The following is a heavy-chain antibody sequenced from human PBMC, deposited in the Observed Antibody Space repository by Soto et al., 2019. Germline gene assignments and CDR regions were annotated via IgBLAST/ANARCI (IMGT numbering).Heavy chain of an antibody. J-gene: IGHJ4*02. Sequence: EVELVESGGGLVQPGGSLRLSCAASGFTFSRYWMHWVRQGPGKGLVWVSRINSDGSSTCYAESVKGRLTISRDDAKNTLYLQMNSLRAEDTAVYYCARELSAAAGFDYWGQGTLVTVSS. CDR2: INSDGSST. D-gene: IGHD6-13*01. CDR1: GFTFSRYW. CDR3: ARELSAAAGFDY. V-gene: IGHV3-74*01.